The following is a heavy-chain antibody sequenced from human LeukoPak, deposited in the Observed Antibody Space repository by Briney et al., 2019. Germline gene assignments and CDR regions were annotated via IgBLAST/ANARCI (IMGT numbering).Heavy chain of an antibody. Sequence: PSETLSLTCTVSGGSIRGYYWSWIRQPPGKGLGWIGYIYYSGSTNYNPSLQSRVTISVDTSKNQFSLNLTSVTAADTAVYYCARYGSGTYPRFDYWGQGILVTVSS. CDR1: GGSIRGYY. D-gene: IGHD3-10*01. J-gene: IGHJ4*02. CDR3: ARYGSGTYPRFDY. CDR2: IYYSGST. V-gene: IGHV4-59*08.